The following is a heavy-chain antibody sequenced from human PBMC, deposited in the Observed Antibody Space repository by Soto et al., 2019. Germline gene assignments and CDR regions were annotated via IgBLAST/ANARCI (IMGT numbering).Heavy chain of an antibody. Sequence: EVQLVESGGGLVQPGGSLRLSCAASGLSFSNTWMTWVRQAPGKGLVWVSHINRDGSSTTYADSVKGRFTISRDNAKNTVYLQMNSLRADDTAVYYCASLEWESTGYADYWGQGTLVTVSS. CDR2: INRDGSST. V-gene: IGHV3-74*03. CDR1: GLSFSNTW. CDR3: ASLEWESTGYADY. D-gene: IGHD3-3*01. J-gene: IGHJ4*02.